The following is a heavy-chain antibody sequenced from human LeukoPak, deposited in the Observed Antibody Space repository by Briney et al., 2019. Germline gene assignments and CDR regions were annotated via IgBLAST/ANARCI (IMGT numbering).Heavy chain of an antibody. J-gene: IGHJ4*02. CDR2: ISYDGSNK. CDR3: ARTGCSSTSCYVGCDY. D-gene: IGHD2-2*01. Sequence: GGSLRLSCAASGFTFSSYAMHWVRQAPGKGLEWVAVISYDGSNKYYADSVKGRFTISRDNSKNTLYLQMNSLRAEDTAVYYCARTGCSSTSCYVGCDYWGQGTLVTVSS. CDR1: GFTFSSYA. V-gene: IGHV3-30*04.